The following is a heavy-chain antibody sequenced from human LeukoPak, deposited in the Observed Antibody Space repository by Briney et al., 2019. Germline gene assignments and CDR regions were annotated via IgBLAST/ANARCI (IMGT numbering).Heavy chain of an antibody. CDR2: ISGGSPVT. Sequence: GGSLRLSCAASGFTFSSYAMTWVRQAPGKGLEWVSSISGGSPVTYYADSVRGRFTISRDSSKNTVYLQMNSLRAEDTAVYYCAKGKQYSFFYGDYWGQGTLVTVSS. D-gene: IGHD2/OR15-2a*01. J-gene: IGHJ4*02. V-gene: IGHV3-23*01. CDR1: GFTFSSYA. CDR3: AKGKQYSFFYGDY.